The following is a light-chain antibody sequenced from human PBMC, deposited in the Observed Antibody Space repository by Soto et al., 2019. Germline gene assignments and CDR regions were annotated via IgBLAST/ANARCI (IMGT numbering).Light chain of an antibody. J-gene: IGKJ1*01. CDR3: QQYNSYPRT. Sequence: DIQMTQSPSTLSASVGDRVTITCRASQSISNWLAWYQQKPGKAPKLLIYDASSLESGVPSRFSGSGSGTEFTLTISRLQPDDFATYYCQQYNSYPRTFGQGTKVDIK. CDR2: DAS. CDR1: QSISNW. V-gene: IGKV1-5*01.